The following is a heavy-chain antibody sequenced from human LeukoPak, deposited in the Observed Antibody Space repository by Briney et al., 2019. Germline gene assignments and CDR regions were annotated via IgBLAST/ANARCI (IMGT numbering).Heavy chain of an antibody. D-gene: IGHD1-26*01. CDR1: GFTVSSNY. J-gene: IGHJ4*02. Sequence: GGSLRLSCAASGFTVSSNYMSWVRQAPGKGLEWVSVIYSGGSTYYADSVKGRFTISRDNSKNTLYLQMNSLRAEDTAVYYCARDGYSGSYYVDYWGQGTLVTVSS. V-gene: IGHV3-66*01. CDR3: ARDGYSGSYYVDY. CDR2: IYSGGST.